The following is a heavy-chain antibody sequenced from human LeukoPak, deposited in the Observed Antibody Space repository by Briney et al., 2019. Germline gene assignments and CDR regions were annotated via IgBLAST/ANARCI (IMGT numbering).Heavy chain of an antibody. V-gene: IGHV4-59*12. D-gene: IGHD2-21*02. CDR1: GGSISSYY. CDR3: AGSTPFTYRTTAIRRENWFDP. Sequence: PSETLSLTCTVSGGSISSYYWSWIRQPPGKGLEWIGYIYYSGSTNYNPSLKSRVTISVDTSKNQFSLKLSSVTAADTAVYYCAGSTPFTYRTTAIRRENWFDPWGQGTLVTVPS. CDR2: IYYSGST. J-gene: IGHJ5*02.